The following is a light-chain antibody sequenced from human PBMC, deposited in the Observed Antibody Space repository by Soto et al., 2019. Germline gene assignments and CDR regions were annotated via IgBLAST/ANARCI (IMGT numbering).Light chain of an antibody. V-gene: IGKV1-5*03. Sequence: DIQMTQSPSTLSASVGDRVTITCRASQSISSWLAWYQQKPGKAPNLLIYKAASLQIGVPSRFSGSGSGTEFTLTISGLQPDDFATYYCQQYNSYPYTFGQGTKLEI. J-gene: IGKJ2*01. CDR1: QSISSW. CDR3: QQYNSYPYT. CDR2: KAA.